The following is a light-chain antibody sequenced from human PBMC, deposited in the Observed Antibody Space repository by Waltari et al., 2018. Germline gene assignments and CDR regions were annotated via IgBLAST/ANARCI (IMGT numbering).Light chain of an antibody. Sequence: DIQMTQSPSTLSASEGDTVTITCRASHTINNYLAWYQQKPGKAPKLVIYDASSLESGVPSRFSGSGSGTEFTLTISSLQPDDFATYYCQQYNSSPITFGPGTKVDIK. CDR3: QQYNSSPIT. CDR2: DAS. CDR1: HTINNY. J-gene: IGKJ3*01. V-gene: IGKV1-5*01.